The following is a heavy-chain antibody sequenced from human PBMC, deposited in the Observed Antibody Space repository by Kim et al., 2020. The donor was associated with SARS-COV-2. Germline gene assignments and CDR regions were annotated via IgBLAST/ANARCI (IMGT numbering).Heavy chain of an antibody. Sequence: ASVKVSCKASGYTFTSYGISWVRQAPGQGLEWMGWISAYNCNTNYAQKLQGRVTMTTDTSTSTAYMELRSLRSDDTAVYYCARDYYDILTGHGGYFDYWGQGTLVTVSS. CDR1: GYTFTSYG. V-gene: IGHV1-18*01. CDR2: ISAYNCNT. CDR3: ARDYYDILTGHGGYFDY. J-gene: IGHJ4*02. D-gene: IGHD3-9*01.